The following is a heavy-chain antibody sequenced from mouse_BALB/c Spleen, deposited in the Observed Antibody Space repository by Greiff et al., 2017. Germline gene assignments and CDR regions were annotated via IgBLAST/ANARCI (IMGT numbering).Heavy chain of an antibody. D-gene: IGHD2-3*01. CDR2: ISYSGST. Sequence: EVQLQESGPGLVKPSQSLSLTCTVTGYSITSDYAWNWLRQFPGNKLEWLGYISYSGSTSYNPSLKSRISITRDTSKNQFFLQLNSVTTEDTATYYCARRWLPRDWYFDVWGAGTTVTVSS. CDR3: ARRWLPRDWYFDV. J-gene: IGHJ1*01. V-gene: IGHV3-2*02. CDR1: GYSITSDYA.